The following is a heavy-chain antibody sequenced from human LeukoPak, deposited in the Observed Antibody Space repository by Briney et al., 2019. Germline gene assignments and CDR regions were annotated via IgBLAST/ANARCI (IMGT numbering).Heavy chain of an antibody. Sequence: PGGSLRLSYAASGFTFSSYWMSWVRQAPGKGLEWVANIKQDGSEKYYVDSVKGRFTISRDNAKNSLYLQMNSLRAEDTAVYYCARIPGIAVAGFDYWGQGTLVTVSS. CDR1: GFTFSSYW. V-gene: IGHV3-7*01. CDR3: ARIPGIAVAGFDY. CDR2: IKQDGSEK. D-gene: IGHD6-19*01. J-gene: IGHJ4*02.